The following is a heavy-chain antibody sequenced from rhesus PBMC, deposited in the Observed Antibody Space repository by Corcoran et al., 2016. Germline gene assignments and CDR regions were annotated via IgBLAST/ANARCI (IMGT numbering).Heavy chain of an antibody. J-gene: IGHJ4*01. CDR2: IRNNSDGETT. V-gene: IGHV3S30*01. Sequence: EAQLMETGGGLVQPGGSLRLSCAASGFTFSDNYMQGVRPAPGKGLEWVGLIRNNSDGETTDYAASVKGRFTISRDDSKSITYRQMNNLKTEDTAVYYCARTVIGYWGQGVLVTVSS. CDR3: ARTVIGY. CDR1: GFTFSDNY.